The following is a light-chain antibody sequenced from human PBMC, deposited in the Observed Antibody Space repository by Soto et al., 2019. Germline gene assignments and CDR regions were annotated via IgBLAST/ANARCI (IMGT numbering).Light chain of an antibody. J-gene: IGKJ1*01. V-gene: IGKV1-5*03. CDR1: QSISSW. CDR3: QQYNSYPWT. CDR2: KAS. Sequence: DIQMTQSPSTLSASVGDTVTITCRASQSISSWLAWYQQKPGKAPNLLIYKASNLESGVPARFSGSGSGTEFTLTISSLQPDDFATYYCQQYNSYPWTLGQGTKV.